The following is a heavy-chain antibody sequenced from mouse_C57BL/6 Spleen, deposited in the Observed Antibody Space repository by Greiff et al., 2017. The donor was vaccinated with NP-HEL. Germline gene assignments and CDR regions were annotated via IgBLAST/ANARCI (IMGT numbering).Heavy chain of an antibody. CDR3: ARRGDGGAWFAY. J-gene: IGHJ3*01. V-gene: IGHV1-80*01. D-gene: IGHD3-3*01. Sequence: VQLQQSGAELVKPGASVKISCKASGYAFSSYWMNWVKQRPGKGLEWIGQIYPGDGDTNYNGKFKGKATLTADKSSSTAYMQLSSLTSEDSAVYFCARRGDGGAWFAYWGQGTLVTVSA. CDR2: IYPGDGDT. CDR1: GYAFSSYW.